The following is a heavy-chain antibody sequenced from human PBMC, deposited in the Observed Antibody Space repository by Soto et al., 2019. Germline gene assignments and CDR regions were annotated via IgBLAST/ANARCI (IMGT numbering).Heavy chain of an antibody. V-gene: IGHV4-34*01. J-gene: IGHJ4*02. Sequence: SETLSLTCAVYGGSFSGYYWSWIRQPPGKGLEWIGEINHSGSTNYNPSLKSRDTISVDTSKNQFSLKLSSVTAADTAVFYCGGQYYYGSGSYSPLDYWGQGTLVTVSS. CDR3: GGQYYYGSGSYSPLDY. D-gene: IGHD3-10*01. CDR1: GGSFSGYY. CDR2: INHSGST.